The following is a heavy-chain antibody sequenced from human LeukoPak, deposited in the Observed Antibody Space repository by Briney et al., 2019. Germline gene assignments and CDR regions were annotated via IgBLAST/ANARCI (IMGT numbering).Heavy chain of an antibody. V-gene: IGHV3-48*01. D-gene: IGHD3-3*01. Sequence: PGRSLSLSCAASGFTFSSYSKNWVRQARGKGLECVSYISSSCSTIYYADSVKGRFAFSRDNDKNSLYLQMNSLRAEDTAVYYCAGLITYYDFWSASIPAFDYWGQGTLVTVSS. CDR1: GFTFSSYS. CDR2: ISSSCSTI. J-gene: IGHJ4*02. CDR3: AGLITYYDFWSASIPAFDY.